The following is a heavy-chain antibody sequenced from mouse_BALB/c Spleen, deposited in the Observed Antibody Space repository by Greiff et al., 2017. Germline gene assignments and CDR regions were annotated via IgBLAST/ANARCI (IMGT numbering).Heavy chain of an antibody. V-gene: IGHV3-8*02. CDR3: ASVRYYYGSSSWYFDV. Sequence: EVMLVESGPSLVKPSQTLSLTCSVTGDSITSGYWNWIRKFPGNKLEYMGYISYSGSTYYNPSLKSRISITRDTSKNQYYLQLNSVTTEDTATYYCASVRYYYGSSSWYFDVWGAGTTVTVSS. J-gene: IGHJ1*01. CDR1: GDSITSGY. D-gene: IGHD1-1*01. CDR2: ISYSGST.